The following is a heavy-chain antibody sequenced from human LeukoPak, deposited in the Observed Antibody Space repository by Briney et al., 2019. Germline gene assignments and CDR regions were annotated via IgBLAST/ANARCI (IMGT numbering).Heavy chain of an antibody. CDR1: GYTFTGYY. J-gene: IGHJ4*02. V-gene: IGHV1-2*02. CDR3: ATQNEMATFDY. D-gene: IGHD5-24*01. CDR2: INPNSGGT. Sequence: AASVKVSCKASGYTFTGYYMHWVRQAPGQGLEWMGWINPNSGGTNYAQKFQGRVTMTRVTSISTAYMELSRLRSDDTAVYYCATQNEMATFDYWGQGTLVTVSS.